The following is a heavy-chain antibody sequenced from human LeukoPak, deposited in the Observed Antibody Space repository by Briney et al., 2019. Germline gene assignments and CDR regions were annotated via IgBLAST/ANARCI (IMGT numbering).Heavy chain of an antibody. J-gene: IGHJ4*02. CDR1: GGTISSSSYY. Sequence: SETLSLTCTVSGGTISSSSYYWGWIRQPPGKGLEWIGSIYYSETTYYNPSLKSRVTISVDTSKNQFSLKLSSVTAADTAVYYCARAEYDFWSGYRYHFDYWGQGTLVTVSS. V-gene: IGHV4-39*01. CDR3: ARAEYDFWSGYRYHFDY. CDR2: IYYSETT. D-gene: IGHD3-3*01.